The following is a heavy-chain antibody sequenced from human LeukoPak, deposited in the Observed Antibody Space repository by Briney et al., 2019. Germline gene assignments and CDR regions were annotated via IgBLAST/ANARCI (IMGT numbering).Heavy chain of an antibody. D-gene: IGHD3-3*01. CDR3: ARDPGGDFWSGYWRY. CDR2: INTNTGNP. V-gene: IGHV7-4-1*02. Sequence: GASVKVSCKASGYTVTSYAMNWVRQAPGQGLEWMGWINTNTGNPTYAQGFTGRFVFSLDTSVSTAYLQISSLKAEDTAVYYCARDPGGDFWSGYWRYWGQGTLVTVSS. CDR1: GYTVTSYA. J-gene: IGHJ4*02.